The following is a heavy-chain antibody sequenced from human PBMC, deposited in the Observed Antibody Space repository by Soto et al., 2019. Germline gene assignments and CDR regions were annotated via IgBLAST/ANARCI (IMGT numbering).Heavy chain of an antibody. CDR2: IIPIFGTA. CDR3: ARDKRGSLGGMDV. D-gene: IGHD3-10*01. V-gene: IGHV1-69*13. J-gene: IGHJ6*02. Sequence: SVKVSCKASGGTFSSYAISWVRQAPGQGLEWMGGIIPIFGTANYAQKFQGRVTITADESTSTAYMELSSLRSEDTAVHYCARDKRGSLGGMDVWGQGTTVTVSS. CDR1: GGTFSSYA.